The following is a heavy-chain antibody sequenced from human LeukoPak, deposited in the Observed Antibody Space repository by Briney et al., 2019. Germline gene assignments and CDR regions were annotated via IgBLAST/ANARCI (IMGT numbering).Heavy chain of an antibody. CDR2: IYYSGST. D-gene: IGHD6-19*01. Sequence: SSETLSLTCTVSGGSISSSSYYWGWIRQPPGKGLEWIGSIYYSGSTYYNPSLKSRVTISVDTSKNQFSLKLSSVTAADTAVYYCARRYSSGWELDYWGQGTLVTVSS. CDR3: ARRYSSGWELDY. V-gene: IGHV4-39*07. CDR1: GGSISSSSYY. J-gene: IGHJ4*02.